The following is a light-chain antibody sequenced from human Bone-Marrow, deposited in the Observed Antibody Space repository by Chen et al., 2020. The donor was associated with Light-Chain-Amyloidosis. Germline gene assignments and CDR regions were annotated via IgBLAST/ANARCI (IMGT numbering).Light chain of an antibody. V-gene: IGLV3-25*03. J-gene: IGLJ2*01. CDR1: DLPTKY. CDR2: RDT. CDR3: QSADSSGTYEVI. Sequence: SYDLTQPPSVSVSPGQTASITCSGDDLPTKYAYWYQQKPGQAPVLVIHRDTERPSGISDRFYGSSSRTTATLTISGVQAEDEADYHCQSADSSGTYEVIFGGGTKLTVL.